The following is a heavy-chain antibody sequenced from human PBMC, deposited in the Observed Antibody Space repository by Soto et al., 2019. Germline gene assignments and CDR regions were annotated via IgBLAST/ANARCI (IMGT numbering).Heavy chain of an antibody. CDR3: ARVRGYCSGGSCYVDY. CDR2: ISGGESAT. CDR1: GFNFRNYE. Sequence: QPGGSLRLSCAASGFNFRNYEMNWVRQAPGKGLEWVSYISGGESATYYADSVKGRFTISRDNAKNSLYLQMTSLRAEDTGVYYCARVRGYCSGGSCYVDYWGQGTLVTVSS. D-gene: IGHD2-15*01. J-gene: IGHJ4*02. V-gene: IGHV3-48*03.